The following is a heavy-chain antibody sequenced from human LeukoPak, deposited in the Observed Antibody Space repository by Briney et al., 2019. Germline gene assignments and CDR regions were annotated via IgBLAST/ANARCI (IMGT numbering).Heavy chain of an antibody. CDR3: ARHSTASGYLNYFDY. CDR1: GGSISSYY. D-gene: IGHD1-1*01. V-gene: IGHV4-59*08. J-gene: IGHJ4*02. CDR2: IYYSGST. Sequence: SETLSLTCNVSGGSISSYYWSWIRQPTGKGLEWTGYIYYSGSTNYNPSLKSRVTISVDTSKNQFSLKLSSVTAADTAVYYCARHSTASGYLNYFDYWGQGTLVTVSS.